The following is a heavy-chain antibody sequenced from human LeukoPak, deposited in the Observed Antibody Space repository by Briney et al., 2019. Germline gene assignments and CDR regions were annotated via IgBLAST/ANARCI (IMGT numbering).Heavy chain of an antibody. J-gene: IGHJ3*02. Sequence: GGSLRLSCVASGFTFSSYAMSWVRQAPGKGLEWVSAIGGSGDSTYYADSVKGRFTISRDNSKNTLYLQMNSLRAEDTAVYYCAAPTSYDSSGYFFPWGAFDIWGQGTMVTVSS. D-gene: IGHD3-22*01. CDR2: IGGSGDST. V-gene: IGHV3-23*01. CDR3: AAPTSYDSSGYFFPWGAFDI. CDR1: GFTFSSYA.